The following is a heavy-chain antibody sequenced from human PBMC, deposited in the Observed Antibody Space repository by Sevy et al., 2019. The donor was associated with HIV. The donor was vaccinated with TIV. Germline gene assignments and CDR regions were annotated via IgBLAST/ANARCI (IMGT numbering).Heavy chain of an antibody. CDR2: IRYDGSHK. J-gene: IGHJ4*02. CDR3: AKDAPSRFDY. V-gene: IGHV3-30*02. CDR1: GFTFRNYD. Sequence: GGSLRLSCAASGFTFRNYDMHWVRQAPGKGLEWISFIRYDGSHKSYAESVKGRFTISRDNSKNTLDLHMNSLRPEDPAVYFCAKDAPSRFDYWGQGALVTVSS.